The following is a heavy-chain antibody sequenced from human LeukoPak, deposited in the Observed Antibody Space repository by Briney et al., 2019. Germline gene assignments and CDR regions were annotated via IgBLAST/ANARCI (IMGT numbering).Heavy chain of an antibody. CDR1: GYTLTELS. J-gene: IGHJ3*02. Sequence: VASVKVSCKVSGYTLTELSMHWVRQAPGKGLEWMGGFDPEDGETIYAQKFQGRVTMTEDTSTDTAYMELSSLRSEDTAVYYCATDPHIAAADTRGAFDIWGQGTMVTVSS. CDR2: FDPEDGET. CDR3: ATDPHIAAADTRGAFDI. D-gene: IGHD6-13*01. V-gene: IGHV1-24*01.